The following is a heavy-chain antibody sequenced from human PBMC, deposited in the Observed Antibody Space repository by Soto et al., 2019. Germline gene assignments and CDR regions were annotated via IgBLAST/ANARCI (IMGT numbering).Heavy chain of an antibody. D-gene: IGHD1-1*01. J-gene: IGHJ4*01. Sequence: PSETLSLTCTVSGVSISSGNWWSWVRQSPGKGLEWIAEINHGGSTYHNPSLKSRVIISLDKSRNQFFLRLSSVTAADTAIYFCASHRGSTSGPYEDWGRGTQVTVSS. V-gene: IGHV4-4*02. CDR2: INHGGST. CDR3: ASHRGSTSGPYED. CDR1: GVSISSGNW.